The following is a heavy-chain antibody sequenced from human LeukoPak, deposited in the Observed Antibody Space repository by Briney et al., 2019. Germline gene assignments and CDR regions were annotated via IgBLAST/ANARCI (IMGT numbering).Heavy chain of an antibody. D-gene: IGHD6-13*01. CDR2: IYYSGST. Sequence: KPSETLSLTCTVSGGSISSYYWSWIRQPPGKGLEWIGYIYYSGSTNYNPSLKSRVTISVDTSKNQFSLKLSSVTAADTAVYYCARDNPAMTPRIAAAGRGGFDPWGQGTLVTVSS. CDR1: GGSISSYY. J-gene: IGHJ5*02. CDR3: ARDNPAMTPRIAAAGRGGFDP. V-gene: IGHV4-59*01.